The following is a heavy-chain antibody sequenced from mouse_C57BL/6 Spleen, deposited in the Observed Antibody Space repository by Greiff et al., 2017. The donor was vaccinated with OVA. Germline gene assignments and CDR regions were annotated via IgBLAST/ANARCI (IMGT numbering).Heavy chain of an antibody. CDR1: GYAFSSYW. V-gene: IGHV1-80*01. Sequence: VQRVESGAELVKPGASVKISCKASGYAFSSYWMNWVKQRPGKGLEWIGQIYPGDGDTNYNGKFKGKATLTADKSSSTAYMQLSSLTSEDSAVYFCARSGGPWYFDVWGTGTTVTVSS. CDR2: IYPGDGDT. D-gene: IGHD3-1*01. J-gene: IGHJ1*03. CDR3: ARSGGPWYFDV.